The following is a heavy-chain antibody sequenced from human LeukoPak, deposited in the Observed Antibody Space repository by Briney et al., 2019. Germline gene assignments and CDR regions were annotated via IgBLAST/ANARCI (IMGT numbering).Heavy chain of an antibody. CDR2: MNPNSGNT. D-gene: IGHD3-22*01. CDR3: ARGPYYYDSSGRYDAFDI. V-gene: IGHV1-8*03. Sequence: GASVKVSCKASGYTFTSYDINWVRQATGQGLERMGWMNPNSGNTGYAQKFQGRVTITRNTSISTAYMELSSLRSEDTAVYYCARGPYYYDSSGRYDAFDIWGQGTMVTVSS. J-gene: IGHJ3*02. CDR1: GYTFTSYD.